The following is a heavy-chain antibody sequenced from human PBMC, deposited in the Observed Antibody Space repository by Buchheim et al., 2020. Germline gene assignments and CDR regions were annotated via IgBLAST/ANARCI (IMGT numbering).Heavy chain of an antibody. CDR1: GFTFSSYA. CDR2: ISYDGSNK. V-gene: IGHV3-30-3*01. Sequence: QVQLVESGGGVVQPGRSLRLSCAASGFTFSSYAMHWVRQAPGKGLEWVAVISYDGSNKYYADSVKGRFTISRDNSKNTLYLQMNSLRAEDTAVYYCARDGGLSSGWYFDYWGQGTL. D-gene: IGHD6-19*01. CDR3: ARDGGLSSGWYFDY. J-gene: IGHJ4*02.